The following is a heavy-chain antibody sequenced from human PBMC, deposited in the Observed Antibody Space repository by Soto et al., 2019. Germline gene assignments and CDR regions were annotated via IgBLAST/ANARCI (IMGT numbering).Heavy chain of an antibody. CDR2: IYYSGST. CDR1: GGSISSYY. V-gene: IGHV4-59*01. D-gene: IGHD6-25*01. J-gene: IGHJ5*02. CDR3: ARESGP. Sequence: QVQLQESGPGLVKPSETLSLTCTVSGGSISSYYWSWIRQPPGKGLEWIGYIYYSGSTNYNPSLKSRVTISVDTSKNQFSLKLSSVTAADTAVYYCARESGPWGQGTLVTVSS.